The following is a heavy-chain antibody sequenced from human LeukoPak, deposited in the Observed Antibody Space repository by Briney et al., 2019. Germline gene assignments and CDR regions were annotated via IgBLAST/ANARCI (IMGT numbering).Heavy chain of an antibody. D-gene: IGHD2-2*01. CDR2: ISGSGGST. CDR1: GFTFSSYA. CDR3: AKNMYREYQRAFDI. Sequence: QTGGSLRLSCAASGFTFSSYAMSWVRQTPGKGLEWVSAISGSGGSTYYADSVKGRFTISRDNSKNTLYLQMNSLRAEDTAVYYCAKNMYREYQRAFDIWGQGTMVTVSS. J-gene: IGHJ3*02. V-gene: IGHV3-23*01.